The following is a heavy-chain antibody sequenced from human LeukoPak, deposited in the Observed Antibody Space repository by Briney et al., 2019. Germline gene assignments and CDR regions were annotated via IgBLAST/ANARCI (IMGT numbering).Heavy chain of an antibody. CDR1: GGSFSGYY. CDR2: INHSGST. Sequence: SETLSLTCAVYGGSFSGYYWSWIRQPPGKGLEWIGEINHSGSTNYNPSLKSRLTISVDTSKNQFSLKLSSVTAADTAVYYCARFTYYYGSGSSWGQGTLVTVSS. V-gene: IGHV4-34*01. J-gene: IGHJ5*02. D-gene: IGHD3-10*01. CDR3: ARFTYYYGSGSS.